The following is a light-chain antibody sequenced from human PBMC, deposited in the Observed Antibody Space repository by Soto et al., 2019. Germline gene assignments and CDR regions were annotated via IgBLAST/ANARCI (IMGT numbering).Light chain of an antibody. CDR2: ATS. CDR3: QQSYKMPS. Sequence: DIQMTQSRSSLSASVGDRVTITCRASQSISSYLNWYQHKPGKGPTLLIHATSNLQIGVPSRFSGSGSGTEFTLTISSLEPEDFGTYYCQQSYKMPSFGQGTRLVIK. V-gene: IGKV1-39*01. J-gene: IGKJ5*01. CDR1: QSISSY.